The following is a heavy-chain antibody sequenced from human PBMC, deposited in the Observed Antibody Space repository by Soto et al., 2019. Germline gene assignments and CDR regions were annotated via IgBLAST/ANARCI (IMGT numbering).Heavy chain of an antibody. J-gene: IGHJ4*02. CDR2: IMPDGNKK. Sequence: EVQLVESGGGLVQPGESLRLSCAPSAFDFGGSWMSWVRQAPGKGLEWVANIMPDGNKKYYVGSVKGRFTISRDNTKNSLVLQMNSLRAEDTAVYYCARGGRWLDFTSWGQGTLVTVSS. CDR1: AFDFGGSW. V-gene: IGHV3-7*01. CDR3: ARGGRWLDFTS. D-gene: IGHD6-19*01.